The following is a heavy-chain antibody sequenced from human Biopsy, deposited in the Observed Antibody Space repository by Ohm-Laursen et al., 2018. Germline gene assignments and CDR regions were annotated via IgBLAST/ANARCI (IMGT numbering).Heavy chain of an antibody. CDR3: ARDQSGLRGINWYFDL. Sequence: SLRLSCAAVGFSFTSYTMDWVRQVPGKGLEWVALIWYDGSNKNSEDSVKGRFTVSRDNSKNTLFLQMNNLRAEDTAVYYCARDQSGLRGINWYFDLWGRGTLVTVSS. V-gene: IGHV3-33*08. J-gene: IGHJ2*01. D-gene: IGHD5/OR15-5a*01. CDR1: GFSFTSYT. CDR2: IWYDGSNK.